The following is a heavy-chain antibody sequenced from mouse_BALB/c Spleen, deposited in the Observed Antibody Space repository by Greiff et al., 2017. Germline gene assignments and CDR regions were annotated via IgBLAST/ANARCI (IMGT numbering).Heavy chain of an antibody. CDR1: GFTFSSFG. D-gene: IGHD4-1*01. CDR3: ARWITGFDY. CDR2: ISSGSSTI. J-gene: IGHJ2*01. V-gene: IGHV5-17*02. Sequence: EVKLQESGGGLVQPGGSRKLSCAASGFTFSSFGMHWVRQAPEKGLEWVAYISSGSSTIYYADTVKGRFTISRDNPKNTLFLQMTSLRSEDTAMYYCARWITGFDYWGQGTTLTVSS.